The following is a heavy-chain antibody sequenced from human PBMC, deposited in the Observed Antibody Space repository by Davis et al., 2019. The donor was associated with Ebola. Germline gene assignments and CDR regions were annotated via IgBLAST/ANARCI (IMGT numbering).Heavy chain of an antibody. V-gene: IGHV3-21*01. D-gene: IGHD2-2*01. J-gene: IGHJ4*02. CDR1: GFTFRSYG. Sequence: GESLKISCAASGFTFRSYGMNWVRQAPGKGLEWVSSISSSSSYIYYADSVKGRFTISRDNAKNSLYLQMNSLRAEDTAVYYCAREGKYRDESRTFDYWGQGTLVTVSS. CDR2: ISSSSSYI. CDR3: AREGKYRDESRTFDY.